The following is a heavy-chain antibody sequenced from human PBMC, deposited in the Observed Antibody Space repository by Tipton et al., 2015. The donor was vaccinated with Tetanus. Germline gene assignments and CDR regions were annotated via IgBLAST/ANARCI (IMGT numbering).Heavy chain of an antibody. CDR1: GFTFRSYW. CDR3: AKDPASRGWFDP. Sequence: SLRLSCAASGFTFRSYWMHWVRQPPGKGLVWVSGISVRGSHTYYADPVKGRFSISRDNSKNTVYLQMNSLRDEDTAVYYCAKDPASRGWFDPWGQGTLVSVSS. J-gene: IGHJ5*02. CDR2: ISVRGSHT. V-gene: IGHV3-23*01.